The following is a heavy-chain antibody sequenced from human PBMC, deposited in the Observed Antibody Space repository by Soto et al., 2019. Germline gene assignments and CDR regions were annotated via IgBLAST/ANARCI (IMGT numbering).Heavy chain of an antibody. CDR3: ARVVVVPAAIFGYYYMDV. D-gene: IGHD2-2*02. J-gene: IGHJ6*03. CDR1: GFTFSDYY. CDR2: ISSSGSTI. V-gene: IGHV3-11*01. Sequence: GGSLRLSCAASGFTFSDYYMSWIRQAPGKGLEWVSYISSSGSTIYYADSVKGRFTISRDNAKNSLYLQMNSLRAEDTAVYYCARVVVVPAAIFGYYYMDVWGKGTTVTVSS.